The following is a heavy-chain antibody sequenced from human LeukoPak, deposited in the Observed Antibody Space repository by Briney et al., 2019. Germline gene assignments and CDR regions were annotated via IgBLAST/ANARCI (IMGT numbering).Heavy chain of an antibody. CDR2: INPSGGST. D-gene: IGHD6-19*01. V-gene: IGHV1-46*01. CDR1: GYTFTSYY. J-gene: IGHJ4*02. CDR3: ARDWSESGIAVADYFDY. Sequence: ASVKVSCKASGYTFTSYYMHWVRQAPGQGLEWMGIINPSGGSTSYAQKFQGRVTMTRDTSTSTVYMELSSLTSEDTAVYYCARDWSESGIAVADYFDYWGQGTLVTVSS.